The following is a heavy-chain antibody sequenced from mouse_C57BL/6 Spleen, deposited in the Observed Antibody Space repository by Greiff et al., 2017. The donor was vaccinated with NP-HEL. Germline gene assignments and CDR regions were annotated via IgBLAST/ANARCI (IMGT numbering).Heavy chain of an antibody. CDR3: ARGATVVATGAMDY. Sequence: EVKLMESEGGLVQPGSSMKLSCTASGFTFSDYYMAWVRQVPEKGLEWVANINYDGSSTYYLDSLKSRFIISRDNAKNILYLQMSSLKSEDTATYYCARGATVVATGAMDYWGQGTSVTVSS. CDR1: GFTFSDYY. J-gene: IGHJ4*01. D-gene: IGHD1-1*01. V-gene: IGHV5-16*01. CDR2: INYDGSST.